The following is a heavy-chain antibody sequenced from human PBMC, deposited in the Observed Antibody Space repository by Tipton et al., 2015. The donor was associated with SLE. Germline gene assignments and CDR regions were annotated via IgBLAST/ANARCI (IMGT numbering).Heavy chain of an antibody. CDR1: GGSISSGSYY. Sequence: TLSLTCTVSGGSISSGSYYWSWIRQPPGKGLEWIGYIYYSGSTNYNPSLMSRVTISVDTSKNQFSLKLSSVTAADTAVYYCARLEGYSYGYHWAFDIWGQGTMVTVSS. CDR2: IYYSGST. V-gene: IGHV4-61*01. CDR3: ARLEGYSYGYHWAFDI. D-gene: IGHD5-18*01. J-gene: IGHJ3*02.